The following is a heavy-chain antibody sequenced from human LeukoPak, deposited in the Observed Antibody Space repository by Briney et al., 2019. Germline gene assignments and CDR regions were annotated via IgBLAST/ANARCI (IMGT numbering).Heavy chain of an antibody. V-gene: IGHV1-2*06. CDR1: RYIFTGYY. D-gene: IGHD3-3*01. Sequence: GASVKVSCKASRYIFTGYYIHWVRQAPGQGLEWMGRINPNSGGTNFAQRFQGRITMTRDTSISTAYMELSRLRSEDTAMYYCARGCDITIFGVVIMRPVSWFDPWGQGTLVTVSS. J-gene: IGHJ5*02. CDR2: INPNSGGT. CDR3: ARGCDITIFGVVIMRPVSWFDP.